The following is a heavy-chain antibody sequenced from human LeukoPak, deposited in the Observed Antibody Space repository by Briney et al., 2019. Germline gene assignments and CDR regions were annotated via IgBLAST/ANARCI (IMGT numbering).Heavy chain of an antibody. Sequence: GGSLRLSCAASGFTFSSYSMNWVRQAPGKGLEWVSSISSSSSYIYYADSVKGRFTISRDNAKNSLYLQMNSLRAEDTAVYYCANEGEIGYGYFYWGQGTLVTVSS. D-gene: IGHD5-18*01. CDR3: ANEGEIGYGYFY. CDR2: ISSSSSYI. V-gene: IGHV3-21*01. J-gene: IGHJ4*02. CDR1: GFTFSSYS.